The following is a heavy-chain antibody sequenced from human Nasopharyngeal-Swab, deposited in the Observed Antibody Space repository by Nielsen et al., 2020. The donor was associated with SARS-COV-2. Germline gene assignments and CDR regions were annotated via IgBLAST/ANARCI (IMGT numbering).Heavy chain of an antibody. CDR3: ARRGYNYASPFDY. J-gene: IGHJ4*02. D-gene: IGHD3-16*01. V-gene: IGHV4-39*01. CDR1: GGSISSESHY. Sequence: SETLSPTCTVPGGSISSESHYWGWLRQPPGKGLEWIASIYYSGSTFYNPSLKSRVTISVDASENQFSLTLMSVTAADTAVFYCARRGYNYASPFDYWGQGTLVTVS. CDR2: IYYSGST.